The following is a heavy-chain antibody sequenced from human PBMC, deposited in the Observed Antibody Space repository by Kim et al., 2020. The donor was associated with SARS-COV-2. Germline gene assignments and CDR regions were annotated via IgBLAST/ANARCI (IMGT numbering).Heavy chain of an antibody. Sequence: SETLSLTCTVSGGSISSSSYYWGWIRQPPGKGLEWIGSIYYSGSTYYNPSLKSRVTISVDTSKNQFSLKLSSVTAADTAVYYCASQQGSPIFDYWGQGTLVTVSS. V-gene: IGHV4-39*01. D-gene: IGHD6-13*01. CDR3: ASQQGSPIFDY. CDR1: GGSISSSSYY. CDR2: IYYSGST. J-gene: IGHJ4*02.